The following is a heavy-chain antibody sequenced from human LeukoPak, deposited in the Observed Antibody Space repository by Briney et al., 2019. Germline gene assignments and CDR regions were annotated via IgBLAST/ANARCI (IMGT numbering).Heavy chain of an antibody. D-gene: IGHD4-17*01. CDR2: IYPGDSDT. Sequence: GASLKISCKGSGSIFTSYWIGWVRQLPGKGLEWMGIIYPGDSDTRYSPSFQGQVTISADKSISTAYLQWSSLKASDTAMYYCARATVTKYYYYMDVWGKGTTVTVSS. CDR3: ARATVTKYYYYMDV. J-gene: IGHJ6*03. CDR1: GSIFTSYW. V-gene: IGHV5-51*01.